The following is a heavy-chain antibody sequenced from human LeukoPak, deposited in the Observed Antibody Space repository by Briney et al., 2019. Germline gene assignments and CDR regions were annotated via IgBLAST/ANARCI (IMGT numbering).Heavy chain of an antibody. V-gene: IGHV1-2*02. CDR1: GYTFTSYY. Sequence: ASVKVSCKASGYTFTSYYMHWVRQAPGQGLEWMGWINPNSGGTNYAQKFQGRVTMTRDTSISTAYMELSRLRSDDTAVYYCARLAFLGSSSQIDYWGQGTLVTVSS. CDR3: ARLAFLGSSSQIDY. J-gene: IGHJ4*02. CDR2: INPNSGGT. D-gene: IGHD6-13*01.